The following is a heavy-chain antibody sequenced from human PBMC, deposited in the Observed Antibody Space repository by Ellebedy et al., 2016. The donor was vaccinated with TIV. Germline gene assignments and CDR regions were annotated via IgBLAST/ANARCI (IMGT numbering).Heavy chain of an antibody. V-gene: IGHV5-10-1*01. D-gene: IGHD6-19*01. CDR1: GYTFTSYW. CDR3: ARHLGYSSCRYTGDAFDI. Sequence: KVSCKASGYTFTSYWISWARQMPGKGLEWMGRIDPSGSYTNYSPSFQGHVIISGDKSITTAYLQWSSLKASDTAMYYCARHLGYSSCRYTGDAFDIWGQGTMVTVSS. J-gene: IGHJ3*02. CDR2: IDPSGSYT.